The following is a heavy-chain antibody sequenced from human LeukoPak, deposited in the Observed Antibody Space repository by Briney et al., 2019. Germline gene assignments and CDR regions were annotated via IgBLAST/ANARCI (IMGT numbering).Heavy chain of an antibody. D-gene: IGHD4-11*01. CDR3: ARGGSIVTKIGWFDP. CDR1: GYSISSGYY. Sequence: TSETLSLTCTVSGYSISSGYYWGWIRQPPGKGLEWIGSIYHSGSTYYNPSLKSRVTISVDTSKNQFSLKLSSVTAADTAVYYCARGGSIVTKIGWFDPWGQGTLVTVSS. CDR2: IYHSGST. V-gene: IGHV4-38-2*02. J-gene: IGHJ5*02.